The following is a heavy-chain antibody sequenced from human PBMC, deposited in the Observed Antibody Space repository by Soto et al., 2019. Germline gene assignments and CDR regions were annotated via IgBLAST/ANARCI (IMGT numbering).Heavy chain of an antibody. CDR3: ANVVYDSSAYLDS. CDR2: INPSGGST. D-gene: IGHD3-22*01. Sequence: QVQLVQSGAEVKKPGASVKVSCKASGYRFTDYYMHWVRQAPGQGLEWMGKINPSGGSTRYAQKFQGRVTMTRDTYTGTGYMELSSLRSEDTAIYYCANVVYDSSAYLDSWGQGTLGTVSP. V-gene: IGHV1-46*03. J-gene: IGHJ5*01. CDR1: GYRFTDYY.